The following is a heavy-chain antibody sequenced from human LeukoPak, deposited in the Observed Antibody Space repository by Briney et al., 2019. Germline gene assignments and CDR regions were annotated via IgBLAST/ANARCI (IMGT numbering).Heavy chain of an antibody. CDR2: IYSSGST. Sequence: PSETLSLTCTVSGASVSGSPYYWGWNRQPPGKGLEWIGSIYSSGSTYYNASLQSRVTISIETSKNQISLRLNSVTAADTAIYYCAKSGGYGLIDYWGQGTLVTVSS. D-gene: IGHD1-26*01. V-gene: IGHV4-39*01. CDR3: AKSGGYGLIDY. CDR1: GASVSGSPYY. J-gene: IGHJ4*02.